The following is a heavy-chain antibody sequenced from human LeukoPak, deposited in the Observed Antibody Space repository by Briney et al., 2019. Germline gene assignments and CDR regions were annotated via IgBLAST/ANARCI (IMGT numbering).Heavy chain of an antibody. D-gene: IGHD3-22*01. J-gene: IGHJ4*02. CDR2: IYYSGST. CDR1: IDSISRYY. Sequence: SETLSLTCTVSIDSISRYYWSWIRQPPGKGLEWIGYIYYSGSTNYNPSLKSRVTISVDTSKNQFSLKLSSVTAADTAVYYCARDLGGYYSTYFDYWGQGTLVTVSS. V-gene: IGHV4-59*01. CDR3: ARDLGGYYSTYFDY.